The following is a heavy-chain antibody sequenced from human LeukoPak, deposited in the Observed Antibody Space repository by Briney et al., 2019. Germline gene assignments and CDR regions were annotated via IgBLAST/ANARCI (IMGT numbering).Heavy chain of an antibody. CDR1: GFTFSSYA. CDR2: ISGSGGST. Sequence: PGGSLRLSCAASGFTFSSYAMSWVRQAPGKGLEWVSAISGSGGSTYYADSVKGRFTISRDNSKNTLYLQMNSLRAEDTAVYYCAKDGEDEYSSGYFDYWGQGTLVTVSS. J-gene: IGHJ4*02. D-gene: IGHD6-19*01. CDR3: AKDGEDEYSSGYFDY. V-gene: IGHV3-23*01.